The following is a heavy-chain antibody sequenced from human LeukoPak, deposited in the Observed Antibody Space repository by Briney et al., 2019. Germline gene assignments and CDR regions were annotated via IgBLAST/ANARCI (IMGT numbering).Heavy chain of an antibody. CDR2: INPNSGGT. Sequence: ASVKVSCRASGYTFTGYYMHWVRQAPGQGLEWMGRINPNSGGTNYARKFQGRVTMTRDTSISTAYMELSRLRSDDTAVYYCARDLSSGSYYGNWGQGTLVTVSS. V-gene: IGHV1-2*06. CDR1: GYTFTGYY. J-gene: IGHJ4*02. D-gene: IGHD1-26*01. CDR3: ARDLSSGSYYGN.